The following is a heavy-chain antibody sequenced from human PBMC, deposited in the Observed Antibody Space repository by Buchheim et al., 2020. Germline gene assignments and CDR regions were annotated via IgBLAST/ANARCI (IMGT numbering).Heavy chain of an antibody. CDR3: ARETGYSSSWYVGRGKGNYNWFDP. V-gene: IGHV4-34*01. D-gene: IGHD6-13*01. CDR1: GGSFSGYY. J-gene: IGHJ5*02. Sequence: QVQLQQWGAGLLKPSETLSLTCAVYGGSFSGYYWSWIRQPPGKGLEWIGEINHIGSTNYNPSLKSRVTISVDTSKNQFSLKLSSVTAADTAVYYCARETGYSSSWYVGRGKGNYNWFDPWGQGTL. CDR2: INHIGST.